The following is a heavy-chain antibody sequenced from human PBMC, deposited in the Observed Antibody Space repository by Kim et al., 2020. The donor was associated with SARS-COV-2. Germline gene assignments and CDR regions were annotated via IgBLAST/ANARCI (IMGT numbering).Heavy chain of an antibody. V-gene: IGHV4-59*01. J-gene: IGHJ4*02. CDR2: IYYSGST. D-gene: IGHD4-17*01. CDR1: GGSISSYY. CDR3: ARSGFRYGDLDY. Sequence: SETLSLTCTVSGGSISSYYWSWIRQPPGKGLEWIGYIYYSGSTNYNPSLKSRVTISVDTSKNQFSLKLSSVTAADTAVYYCARSGFRYGDLDYWGQGTLVTVSS.